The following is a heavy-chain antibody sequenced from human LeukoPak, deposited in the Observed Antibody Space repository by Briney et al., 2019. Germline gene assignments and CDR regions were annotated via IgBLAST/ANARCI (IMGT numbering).Heavy chain of an antibody. CDR1: GGTFSSYA. D-gene: IGHD1-26*01. CDR3: ARDFLAGAGRLDY. J-gene: IGHJ4*02. Sequence: GSSVKVSCKASGGTFSSYAISWVRQAPGQGLEWMGGIIPIFGTANYAQKFQGRVTITADESTSTAYMELSSLRSEDTAVYYCARDFLAGAGRLDYWGRGTLVTVSS. V-gene: IGHV1-69*01. CDR2: IIPIFGTA.